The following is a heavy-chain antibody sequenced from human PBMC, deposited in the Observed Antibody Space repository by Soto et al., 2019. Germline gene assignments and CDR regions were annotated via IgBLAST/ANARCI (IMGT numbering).Heavy chain of an antibody. CDR3: ARENYGDYLNWFDP. V-gene: IGHV3-11*06. D-gene: IGHD4-17*01. Sequence: GGSLRLSCAASGFTFSDYYMSWIRQSPGEGLEWIAYIGGSGYTKYADSVKGRFTISRDNAKNSLYLQMNSLRDEDTAVYYCARENYGDYLNWFDPWGQGTLVTVSS. CDR2: IGGSGYT. J-gene: IGHJ5*02. CDR1: GFTFSDYY.